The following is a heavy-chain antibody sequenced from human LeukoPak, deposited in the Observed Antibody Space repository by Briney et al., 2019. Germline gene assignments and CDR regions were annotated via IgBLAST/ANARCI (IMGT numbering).Heavy chain of an antibody. CDR3: ARDAYGSYCGGDCPGAFDI. Sequence: PSGTLSLTCTVSGGSISSYYWSWIRQPPGKGLEWIGYIYYSGSTNYNPSLKSRVTISVDTSKNQFSLKLSSVTAADTAVYYCARDAYGSYCGGDCPGAFDIWGQGTMVTVSS. CDR2: IYYSGST. V-gene: IGHV4-59*01. D-gene: IGHD2-21*02. CDR1: GGSISSYY. J-gene: IGHJ3*02.